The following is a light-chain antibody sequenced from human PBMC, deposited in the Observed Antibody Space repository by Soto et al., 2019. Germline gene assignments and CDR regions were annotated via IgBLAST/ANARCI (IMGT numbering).Light chain of an antibody. CDR1: QSVSRSN. CDR3: QQYGSSPLT. J-gene: IGKJ4*01. CDR2: GAS. V-gene: IGKV3-20*01. Sequence: EIVLTQSPGSLSLSPGERATLSCRASQSVSRSNLAWYQQKPGQAPRLVIYGASTRATGIPDRFSGSGSGTDFTFTISRLESEDFAVYFCQQYGSSPLTFGGGTKVEIK.